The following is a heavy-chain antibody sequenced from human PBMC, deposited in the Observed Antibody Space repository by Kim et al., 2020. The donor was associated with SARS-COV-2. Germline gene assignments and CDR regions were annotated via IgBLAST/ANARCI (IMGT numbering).Heavy chain of an antibody. CDR1: GYTFTSYG. Sequence: ASVKVSCKASGYTFTSYGISWVRQAPGQGLEWMGWISAYNGNTNYAQKLQGRVTMTTDTSTSTAYMELRSLRSDDTAVYYCARDRTLQGYYYDSSGYLSWGYWGQGTLVTVSS. V-gene: IGHV1-18*01. D-gene: IGHD3-22*01. J-gene: IGHJ4*02. CDR3: ARDRTLQGYYYDSSGYLSWGY. CDR2: ISAYNGNT.